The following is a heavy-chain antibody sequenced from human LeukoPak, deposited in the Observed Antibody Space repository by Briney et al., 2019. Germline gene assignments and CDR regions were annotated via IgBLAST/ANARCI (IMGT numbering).Heavy chain of an antibody. J-gene: IGHJ4*02. D-gene: IGHD2-21*01. CDR1: GYSFATYW. CDR3: ARRGYCGGDCYSDY. CDR2: IYPGDSDT. Sequence: PGESLKISCKGSGYSFATYWIGWLRQMPGRGLEWMGIIYPGDSDTRYSPSFQGQVTISADKSISTAFLQWSSLKASDTAMYYCARRGYCGGDCYSDYWGQGTLVTVSS. V-gene: IGHV5-51*01.